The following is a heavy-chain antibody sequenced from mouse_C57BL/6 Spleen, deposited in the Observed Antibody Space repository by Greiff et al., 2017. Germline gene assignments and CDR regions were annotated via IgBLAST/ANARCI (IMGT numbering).Heavy chain of an antibody. D-gene: IGHD1-1*01. CDR1: GYTFTSYD. CDR2: IYPRDGST. J-gene: IGHJ1*03. CDR3: ARYPHYYGSSFWYFDV. Sequence: QVQLQQSGPELVKPGASVKLSCKASGYTFTSYDINWVKQRPGQGLEWIGWIYPRDGSTKYNEKFKGKATLTVDTSSSTAYRELHSLTSEDSAVYFCARYPHYYGSSFWYFDVWGTGTTVTVSS. V-gene: IGHV1-85*01.